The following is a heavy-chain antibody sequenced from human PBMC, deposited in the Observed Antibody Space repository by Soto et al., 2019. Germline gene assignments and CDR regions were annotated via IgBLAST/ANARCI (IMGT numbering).Heavy chain of an antibody. CDR1: GFTFSSYS. V-gene: IGHV3-48*02. D-gene: IGHD3-16*02. CDR3: ARGNGRLGELSFHPPFDY. Sequence: GGSLRLSCAASGFTFSSYSMNWVRQAPGKGLEWVSYISSSSSTIYYADSVKGRFTISRDNAKNSLYLQMNSLRDEDTAVYYCARGNGRLGELSFHPPFDYWGQGTLVTVSS. J-gene: IGHJ4*02. CDR2: ISSSSSTI.